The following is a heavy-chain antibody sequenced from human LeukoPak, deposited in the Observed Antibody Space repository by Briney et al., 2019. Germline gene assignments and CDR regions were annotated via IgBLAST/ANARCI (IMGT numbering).Heavy chain of an antibody. J-gene: IGHJ4*02. CDR3: ASHMYYYDSSYFDY. D-gene: IGHD3-22*01. Sequence: GGSLRLSCAASGFTFSSYEMNWVRQAPGKGLEWVSYVSSSGDTIYYADSVKGRFTISRDNAKNSLYLQMNSLRADDTAVYYCASHMYYYDSSYFDYWGQGTLVTVSS. CDR1: GFTFSSYE. CDR2: VSSSGDTI. V-gene: IGHV3-48*03.